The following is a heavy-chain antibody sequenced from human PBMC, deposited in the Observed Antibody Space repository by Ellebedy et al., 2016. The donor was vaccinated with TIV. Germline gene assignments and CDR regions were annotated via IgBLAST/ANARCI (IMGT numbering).Heavy chain of an antibody. V-gene: IGHV3-53*01. D-gene: IGHD5-24*01. CDR3: AKDQNGPRDDYNYGVAY. CDR1: GFTVRSNS. CDR2: IETGGNT. Sequence: GESLKISCAASGFTVRSNSMSWVRQAPGKGLEWVSVIETGGNTYYADSVKGRFTISRDNSKDTLYLQMNSLRAEDTAVYYCAKDQNGPRDDYNYGVAYWGQGTLVTVSS. J-gene: IGHJ4*02.